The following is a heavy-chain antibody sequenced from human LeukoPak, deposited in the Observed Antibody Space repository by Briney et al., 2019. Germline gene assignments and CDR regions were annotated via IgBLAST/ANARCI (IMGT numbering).Heavy chain of an antibody. Sequence: PGGSLRLSCAASGFTFSSYGMPWVRQAPGKGLEWVAVIWYDGSNKYYADSVKGRFTISRDNSKNTLYLQMNSLRAEDTAVYYCARDRVAVVGSYEYYFDYWGQGTLVTVSS. CDR1: GFTFSSYG. V-gene: IGHV3-33*01. D-gene: IGHD5-18*01. CDR2: IWYDGSNK. J-gene: IGHJ4*02. CDR3: ARDRVAVVGSYEYYFDY.